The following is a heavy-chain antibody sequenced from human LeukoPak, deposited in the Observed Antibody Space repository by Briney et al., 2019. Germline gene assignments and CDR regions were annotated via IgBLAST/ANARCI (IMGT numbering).Heavy chain of an antibody. CDR1: GFTFSSYS. V-gene: IGHV3-21*01. J-gene: IGHJ3*02. Sequence: GGSLRLSCAASGFTFSSYSMNLVRQAPGKGLEWVSSISSSSSYIYYADSVKGRFTISRDNAKNSLYLQMNSLRAEDTAVYYCARDLEMGGAFDIWGQGTMVTVSS. CDR3: ARDLEMGGAFDI. CDR2: ISSSSSYI. D-gene: IGHD5-24*01.